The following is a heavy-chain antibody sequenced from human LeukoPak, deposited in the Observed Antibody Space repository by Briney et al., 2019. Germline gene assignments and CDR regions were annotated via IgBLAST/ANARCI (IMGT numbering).Heavy chain of an antibody. Sequence: GGSLRLSCAASGFTFSTYAMTWVRQAPGKGLEWVSLISGTGGSTYYADSVKGRFTISRDKSKNTLYLLMNSLRADDTAVYYCAKDLFRWSFDFWGQGTLVTVSS. CDR2: ISGTGGST. V-gene: IGHV3-23*01. D-gene: IGHD4-23*01. CDR3: AKDLFRWSFDF. J-gene: IGHJ4*02. CDR1: GFTFSTYA.